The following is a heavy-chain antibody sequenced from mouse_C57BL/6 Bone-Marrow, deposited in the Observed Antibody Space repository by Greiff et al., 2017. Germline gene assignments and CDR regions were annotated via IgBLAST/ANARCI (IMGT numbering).Heavy chain of an antibody. CDR3: TRPYHYGSSHWYFDV. Sequence: EVKLMESGGGLVQPGGSMKLSCAASGFTFSDAWMDWVRQSPEKGLEWVAEIRNKANNHATYYAESVKGRFTISRDDSKSSVYLQMNSLRAEDTGIYYCTRPYHYGSSHWYFDVWGTGTTVTVSS. D-gene: IGHD1-1*01. J-gene: IGHJ1*03. CDR2: IRNKANNHAT. V-gene: IGHV6-6*01. CDR1: GFTFSDAW.